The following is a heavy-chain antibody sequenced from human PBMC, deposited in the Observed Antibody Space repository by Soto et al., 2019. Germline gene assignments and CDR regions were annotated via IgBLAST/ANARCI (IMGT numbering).Heavy chain of an antibody. CDR1: GGSISSNY. J-gene: IGHJ5*01. D-gene: IGHD3-3*01. Sequence: SETLSLTCTVSGGSISSNYWNWIRQPPGKGLEWIGYIYYSGTTKYNPSHKSRVTIKIDTSKNQFSLKQSSVTAADTAVYYCARVGVDDFWSGHFLFDSGGQGTLVTVSS. V-gene: IGHV4-59*01. CDR2: IYYSGTT. CDR3: ARVGVDDFWSGHFLFDS.